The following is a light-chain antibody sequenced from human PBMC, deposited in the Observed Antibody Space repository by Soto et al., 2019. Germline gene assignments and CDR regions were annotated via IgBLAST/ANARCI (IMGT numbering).Light chain of an antibody. CDR3: SSYTSSSTLV. CDR2: EVS. J-gene: IGLJ2*01. CDR1: SSDVGGYNY. Sequence: QSVLTQPASVSGSPGQSITISCTGTSSDVGGYNYASWYQQHPGKAPKLMIYEVSNRPSGVSNRFSGSKSGNTASLTIPGLQAEDEADYYCSSYTSSSTLVFGGGTKLTVL. V-gene: IGLV2-14*01.